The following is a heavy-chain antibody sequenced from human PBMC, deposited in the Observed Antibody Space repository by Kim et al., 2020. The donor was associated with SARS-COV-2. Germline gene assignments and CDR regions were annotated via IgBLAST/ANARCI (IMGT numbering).Heavy chain of an antibody. Sequence: TNYTPSLKSRVTISVDTSKNQFSLKLSSVTAADTAVYYCARGGSWYYFDYWGQGTLVTVSS. D-gene: IGHD1-26*01. J-gene: IGHJ4*02. V-gene: IGHV4-59*09. CDR3: ARGGSWYYFDY. CDR2: T.